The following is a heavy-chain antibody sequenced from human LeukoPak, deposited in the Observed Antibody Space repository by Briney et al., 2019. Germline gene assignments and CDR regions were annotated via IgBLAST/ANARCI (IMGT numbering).Heavy chain of an antibody. Sequence: GSLRLSCAASGFTFSTYGMHWVRQAPGKGLEWVAVTSYDGSNKYYADSVQGRFTISRDKSNLYLQMNSLRPEDTAVYYCAKNFGPYGDYEYFQHWGQGTPVTVSS. CDR3: AKNFGPYGDYEYFQH. J-gene: IGHJ1*01. V-gene: IGHV3-30*18. D-gene: IGHD4-17*01. CDR2: TSYDGSNK. CDR1: GFTFSTYG.